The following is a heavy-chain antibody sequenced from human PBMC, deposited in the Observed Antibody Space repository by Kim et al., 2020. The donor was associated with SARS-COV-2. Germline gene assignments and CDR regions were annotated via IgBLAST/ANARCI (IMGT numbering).Heavy chain of an antibody. V-gene: IGHV3-48*02. Sequence: ADSAQSRFNITRDNAKNSLYLQMNSLRDEDTAVYYCARAQYSSSWSSFDYWGQGTLVTVSS. J-gene: IGHJ4*02. CDR3: ARAQYSSSWSSFDY. D-gene: IGHD6-13*01.